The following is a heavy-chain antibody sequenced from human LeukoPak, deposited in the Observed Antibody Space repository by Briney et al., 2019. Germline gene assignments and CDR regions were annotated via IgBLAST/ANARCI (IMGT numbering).Heavy chain of an antibody. Sequence: ASVKVSCKASGYTFTSYAMHWVRQAPGQRLEWMGWINAGNGNTKYSQKFQGRVTITRDTSASTAYMELSSLRSEDTAVYYCARDGVGLIVATVNDAFDIWGQGTMVTVSS. J-gene: IGHJ3*02. CDR3: ARDGVGLIVATVNDAFDI. CDR2: INAGNGNT. D-gene: IGHD5-12*01. CDR1: GYTFTSYA. V-gene: IGHV1-3*01.